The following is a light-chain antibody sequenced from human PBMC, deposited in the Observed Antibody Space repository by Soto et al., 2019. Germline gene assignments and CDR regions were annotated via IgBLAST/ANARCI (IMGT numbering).Light chain of an antibody. CDR2: EVN. CDR3: SSYAGSDPYV. CDR1: RGDVGGYNY. Sequence: VLTQPPSASGSPGQSVTISCTGTRGDVGGYNYVSWYQQHPGKAPKLMIYEVNKRPSGVPDRFSGSKTGNTASLTVSGLQAEDEADYYCSSYAGSDPYVFGAGTKVTVL. V-gene: IGLV2-8*01. J-gene: IGLJ1*01.